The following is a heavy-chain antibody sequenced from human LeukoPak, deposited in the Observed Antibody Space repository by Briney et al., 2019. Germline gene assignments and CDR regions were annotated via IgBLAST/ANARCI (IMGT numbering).Heavy chain of an antibody. V-gene: IGHV4-39*07. J-gene: IGHJ3*02. Sequence: PSETLSLTCKVSGGSISSSSYYWGWIRQPPGKGLEWIGSIYYNGSTYYHPSLKSRGTISVDTSKNQFSLNLSSVTAADTAVYYCASLTTAEAFDIWGQGTMVTVSS. CDR3: ASLTTAEAFDI. CDR1: GGSISSSSYY. D-gene: IGHD3-22*01. CDR2: IYYNGST.